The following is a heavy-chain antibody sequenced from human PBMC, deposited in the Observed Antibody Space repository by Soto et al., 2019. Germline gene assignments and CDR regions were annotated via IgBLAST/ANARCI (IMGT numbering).Heavy chain of an antibody. Sequence: LSLTCTVSGGSITSGGYYWTWIRQHPGKGLEWIGYIQYSGTTYYNPSLKSRVTISVDTSKNQFSLKLRSVTAADTAVYYCARGQPQYYYDRSGSGAIDFWGQGTLVTVSS. V-gene: IGHV4-31*03. J-gene: IGHJ4*02. D-gene: IGHD3-22*01. CDR3: ARGQPQYYYDRSGSGAIDF. CDR2: IQYSGTT. CDR1: GGSITSGGYY.